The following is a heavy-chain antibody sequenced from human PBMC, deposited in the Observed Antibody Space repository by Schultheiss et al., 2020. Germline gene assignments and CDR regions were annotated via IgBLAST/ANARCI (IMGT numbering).Heavy chain of an antibody. Sequence: SETLSLTCTVSGGSISRSNYYWGWVRQPPGKGLEWIGSIYYSGSTNYNPSLKSRVTISVDTSKNQFSLKLSSVTAADTAVYYCARAVSGYSSSWNWFDPWGQGTLVTVSS. CDR3: ARAVSGYSSSWNWFDP. CDR2: IYYSGST. V-gene: IGHV4-39*07. J-gene: IGHJ5*02. D-gene: IGHD6-13*01. CDR1: GGSISRSNYY.